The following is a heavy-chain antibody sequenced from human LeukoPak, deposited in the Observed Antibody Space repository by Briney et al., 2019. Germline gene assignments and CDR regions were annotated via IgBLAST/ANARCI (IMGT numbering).Heavy chain of an antibody. CDR3: ARHNGDSYLDL. CDR1: GVSVRSSF. CDR2: VHHSGNT. J-gene: IGHJ4*02. D-gene: IGHD2-21*01. V-gene: IGHV4-59*02. Sequence: SETPSLTCTVSGVSVRSSFWSWIRQPPGKGLEYIGYVHHSGNTKYNPSLQSRVTMSVDTARSQFSLNLSSVTPADSAVYYCARHNGDSYLDLWAQGSLVTVSS.